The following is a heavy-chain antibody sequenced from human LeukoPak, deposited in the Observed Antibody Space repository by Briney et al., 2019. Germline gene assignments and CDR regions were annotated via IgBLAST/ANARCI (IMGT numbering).Heavy chain of an antibody. V-gene: IGHV1-18*01. CDR1: GYTFTSYG. CDR3: ARGARGYYDILTGYYVAFDI. D-gene: IGHD3-9*01. J-gene: IGHJ3*02. Sequence: GASVKVSCKASGYTFTSYGISWVRQAPGQGLEWMGWIIAYNGNTNYTQKLQGRVTMTTDTSTSTAYMELRSLRSDDTAVYYCARGARGYYDILTGYYVAFDIWGQGTMVTVSS. CDR2: IIAYNGNT.